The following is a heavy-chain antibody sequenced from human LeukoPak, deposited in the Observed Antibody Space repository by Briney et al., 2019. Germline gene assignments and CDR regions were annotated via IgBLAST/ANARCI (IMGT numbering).Heavy chain of an antibody. V-gene: IGHV3-23*01. J-gene: IGHJ4*02. Sequence: PGGSLRLSCGASGFTFSSYAMSWVRQAPGKGLEWVSAISGSGGSTYYADSVKGRFTISRDNSKNTLYLQMNSPRAEDTAVYYCAKDRRRDTMVRGVIIRGGFDYWGQGTLVTVSS. D-gene: IGHD3-10*01. CDR3: AKDRRRDTMVRGVIIRGGFDY. CDR2: ISGSGGST. CDR1: GFTFSSYA.